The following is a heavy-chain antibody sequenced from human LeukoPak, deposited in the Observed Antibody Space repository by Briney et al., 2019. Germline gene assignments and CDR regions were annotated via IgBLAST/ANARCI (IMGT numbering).Heavy chain of an antibody. V-gene: IGHV1-8*03. Sequence: ASVKVSCKASGYTFTSYDINWVRQATGQGLEWMGWMNPNSGNTGYAQKFQGRVTITRNTSISTAYMELSSLRSEDTAVYYCARDPDHYGDSLYYFDYWGQGTMVTVSS. CDR3: ARDPDHYGDSLYYFDY. J-gene: IGHJ4*02. D-gene: IGHD4-17*01. CDR2: MNPNSGNT. CDR1: GYTFTSYD.